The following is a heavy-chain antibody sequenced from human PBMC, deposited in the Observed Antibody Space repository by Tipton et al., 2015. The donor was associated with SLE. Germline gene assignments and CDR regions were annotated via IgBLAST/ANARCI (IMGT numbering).Heavy chain of an antibody. CDR1: GGSISHFY. Sequence: TLSLTCSVSGGSISHFYWSWIRQPPGKGLEWIAYIYYSGTTNYNPSLKSRVSISVDTSKNHFSLNLYSVTAADKAVYYCARTTEYFDPWGQGTLVTVSS. D-gene: IGHD1-1*01. J-gene: IGHJ5*02. V-gene: IGHV4-59*01. CDR3: ARTTEYFDP. CDR2: IYYSGTT.